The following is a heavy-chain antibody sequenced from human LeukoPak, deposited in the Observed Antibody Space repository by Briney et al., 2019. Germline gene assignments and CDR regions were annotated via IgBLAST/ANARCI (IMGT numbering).Heavy chain of an antibody. D-gene: IGHD6-13*01. CDR1: GYSISSGYY. CDR2: IYHSGST. Sequence: SETLSHTCAVSGYSISSGYYWGWIRQPPGKGLEWIGSIYHSGSTYYNPSLKSRVTISVDTSKNQFSLKLSSVTAADTAVYYCAREYESGYSSSWYLPQHYFDYWGQGTLVTVSS. J-gene: IGHJ4*02. CDR3: AREYESGYSSSWYLPQHYFDY. V-gene: IGHV4-38-2*02.